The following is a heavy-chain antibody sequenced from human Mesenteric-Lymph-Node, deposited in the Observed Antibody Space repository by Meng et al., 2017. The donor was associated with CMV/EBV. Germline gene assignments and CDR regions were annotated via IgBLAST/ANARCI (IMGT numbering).Heavy chain of an antibody. CDR1: GFTFSSYA. J-gene: IGHJ6*02. CDR2: ISGSGGST. D-gene: IGHD3-9*01. Sequence: GESLKISCAASGFTFSSYAMSWVRQAPGKGLEWVSAISGSGGSTYYADSVKGRFTISRDNSKNTLYLQMNSLRAEDTAVYYCARGHYDILTGWNFRMDVWGQGTTVTVSS. CDR3: ARGHYDILTGWNFRMDV. V-gene: IGHV3-23*01.